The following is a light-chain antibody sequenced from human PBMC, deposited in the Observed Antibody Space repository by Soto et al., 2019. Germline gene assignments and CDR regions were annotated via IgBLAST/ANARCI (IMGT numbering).Light chain of an antibody. CDR2: ENN. CDR3: GAWDSNMRAFV. J-gene: IGLJ1*01. Sequence: QSVLTQPPSVSAAPGQKVTISCSGSSSNIGNNYVSWYQQLPGTAPKLRIYENNKRPSGIPDRFSGSKSGTSATLGITGLQTGDEADYYCGAWDSNMRAFVFGTGTKVTVL. V-gene: IGLV1-51*02. CDR1: SSNIGNNY.